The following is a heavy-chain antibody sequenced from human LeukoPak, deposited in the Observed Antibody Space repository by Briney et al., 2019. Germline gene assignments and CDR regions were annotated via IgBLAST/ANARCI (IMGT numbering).Heavy chain of an antibody. CDR1: GFSLSNSGMC. Sequence: SGPTLVNPTQTLTVTCTFSGFSLSNSGMCVSWIRQPPGKALEWLALIDWDDDKFYSTSLKTRLTISKDTSKNQVVLTMTNMDPVDTATYYCARIQAYGGNSEGYYFNYWGQGTLVTVSS. CDR2: IDWDDDK. D-gene: IGHD4-23*01. CDR3: ARIQAYGGNSEGYYFNY. V-gene: IGHV2-70*01. J-gene: IGHJ4*02.